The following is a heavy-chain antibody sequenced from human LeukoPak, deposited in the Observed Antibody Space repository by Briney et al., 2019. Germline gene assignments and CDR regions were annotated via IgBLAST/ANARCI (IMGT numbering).Heavy chain of an antibody. CDR2: IKQDGSEK. Sequence: GGSLRLSCAASGFTFSSYWMNWVRQAPGKGLEWVANIKQDGSEKYYVDSVKGRFTISRDNSKNTLYLQMNRLRVEDTAVYYCAKYSSSWYVFEYFQHWGQGTLVTVSS. CDR3: AKYSSSWYVFEYFQH. J-gene: IGHJ1*01. CDR1: GFTFSSYW. D-gene: IGHD6-13*01. V-gene: IGHV3-7*03.